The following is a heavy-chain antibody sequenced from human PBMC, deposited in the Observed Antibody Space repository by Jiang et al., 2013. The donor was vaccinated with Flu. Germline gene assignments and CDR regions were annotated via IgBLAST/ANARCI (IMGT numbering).Heavy chain of an antibody. D-gene: IGHD2-15*01. V-gene: IGHV1-2*04. J-gene: IGHJ1*01. CDR1: GYTFTGYY. CDR2: INPNSGGT. CDR3: ARGGVVVAATSSAEYFQH. Sequence: EVKKPGASVKVSCKASGYTFTGYYMHWVRQAPGQGLEWMGWINPNSGGTNYAQKFQGWVTMTRDTSISTAYMELSRLRSDDTAVYYCARGGVVVAATSSAEYFQHWGQGTLVTVSS.